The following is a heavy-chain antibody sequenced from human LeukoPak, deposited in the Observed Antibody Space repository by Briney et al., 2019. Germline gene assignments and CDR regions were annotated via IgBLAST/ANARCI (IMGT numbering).Heavy chain of an antibody. D-gene: IGHD1-26*01. CDR2: INTNTKTP. Sequence: ASVKVSCKASGYTFTKFPINWVRQAPGQGLEWMGWINTNTKTPTYAQGFTGQFVFSLDTSINTAYLHLSSLQDGDTAIYYCARGAFASRWASDIWGQGTMVTVSS. V-gene: IGHV7-4-1*02. CDR1: GYTFTKFP. J-gene: IGHJ3*02. CDR3: ARGAFASRWASDI.